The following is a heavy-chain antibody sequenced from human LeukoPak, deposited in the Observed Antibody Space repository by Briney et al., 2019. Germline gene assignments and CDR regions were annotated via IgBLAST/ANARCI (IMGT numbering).Heavy chain of an antibody. V-gene: IGHV1-2*06. CDR1: GYTFTDYY. J-gene: IGHJ4*02. CDR2: INPNSGDT. Sequence: ASVKFSCKASGYTFTDYYIYWVRQAPGQGLEWMGRINPNSGDTMYAQNFQGRVTITRDTSISTAYMELSRLRSDDTAVYYCAREDFGDYYFDSWGQGTLVTVSS. CDR3: AREDFGDYYFDS. D-gene: IGHD4-17*01.